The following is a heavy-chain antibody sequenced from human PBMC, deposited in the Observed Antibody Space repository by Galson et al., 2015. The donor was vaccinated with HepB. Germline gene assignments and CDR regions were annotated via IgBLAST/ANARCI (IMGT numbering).Heavy chain of an antibody. V-gene: IGHV3-30*14. D-gene: IGHD3-10*01. Sequence: SLRLSCATSGISFDSYAMHWVRQAPGKGLEWVAVISYDGGTTFHADSVKGRFTISRDNSGKTLYPQMNSLRSDDTAIYYCAYGSGSYFLDNWGQGTLVTVSS. CDR2: ISYDGGTT. J-gene: IGHJ4*02. CDR1: GISFDSYA. CDR3: AYGSGSYFLDN.